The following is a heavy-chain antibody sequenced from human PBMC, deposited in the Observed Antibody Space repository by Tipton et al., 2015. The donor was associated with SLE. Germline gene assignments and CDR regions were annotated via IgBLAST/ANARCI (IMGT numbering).Heavy chain of an antibody. CDR2: ISHDGGA. D-gene: IGHD6-13*01. CDR1: DGSLSGYY. V-gene: IGHV4-34*01. Sequence: LRLSCTAFDGSLSGYYWAWLRQSPGKGLEWIGEISHDGGANYNPSLESRGTISLETSKNQFSLKLTSVTAADTAVYYCARDGGQRVISGTYDFYYYGLDVWGQGTTVTVSS. CDR3: ARDGGQRVISGTYDFYYYGLDV. J-gene: IGHJ6*02.